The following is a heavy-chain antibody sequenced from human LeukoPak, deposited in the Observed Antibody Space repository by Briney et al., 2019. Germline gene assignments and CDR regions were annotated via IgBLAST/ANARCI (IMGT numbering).Heavy chain of an antibody. CDR1: GGSFSEYC. J-gene: IGHJ4*02. Sequence: SETLSLTCGVFGGSFSEYCWTWIRQSPGKGLEWIGEINHSGTTNYNPSLESRVTISVDTSKNQFSLNLSSVTAADTAVYYCASNGPLLSDTNRYYFNYWGQGTLVTVSS. V-gene: IGHV4-34*01. CDR2: INHSGTT. D-gene: IGHD2-8*01. CDR3: ASNGPLLSDTNRYYFNY.